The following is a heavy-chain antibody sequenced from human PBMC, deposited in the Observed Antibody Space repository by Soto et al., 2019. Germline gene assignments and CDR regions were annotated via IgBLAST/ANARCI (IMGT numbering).Heavy chain of an antibody. Sequence: GGSLRLSCTVSGFSVGDMYMNWVRQAPGKGLEWVSVLYSGGTTYYADSVKGRFTISRDNSKNTLYLQMDSLGADDTAVYYCARARGSYRFDFDYWGQGALVTVSS. CDR3: ARARGSYRFDFDY. CDR1: GFSVGDMY. J-gene: IGHJ4*02. CDR2: LYSGGTT. D-gene: IGHD1-26*01. V-gene: IGHV3-53*01.